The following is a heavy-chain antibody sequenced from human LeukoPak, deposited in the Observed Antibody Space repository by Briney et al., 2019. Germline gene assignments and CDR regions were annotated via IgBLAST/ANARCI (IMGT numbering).Heavy chain of an antibody. CDR2: ISSSGSTI. Sequence: GGSLRLSCAASGFTFSDYYMSWIRQAPGKGLEWVSYISSSGSTIYYADSVKGRFTISRDNAKNSLYLQMDSLRAEDTAVYYRARDPRDDSSPSRIDYWGQGTLVTVSS. V-gene: IGHV3-11*04. J-gene: IGHJ4*02. D-gene: IGHD3-22*01. CDR1: GFTFSDYY. CDR3: ARDPRDDSSPSRIDY.